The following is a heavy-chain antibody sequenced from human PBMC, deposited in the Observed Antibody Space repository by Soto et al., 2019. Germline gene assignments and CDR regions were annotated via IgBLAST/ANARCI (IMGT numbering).Heavy chain of an antibody. CDR3: ARLVTGEDAFDI. Sequence: SETLSLTCTVSGGSITSGTSYWSWIRQHPAKGLEWIAYIYYSGSTYFNPSLKSRLTMSVDTSKNHFSLKLSSVTAADTAVYYCARLVTGEDAFDIWGQGTMVTVSS. CDR1: GGSITSGTSY. D-gene: IGHD7-27*01. V-gene: IGHV4-31*03. CDR2: IYYSGST. J-gene: IGHJ3*02.